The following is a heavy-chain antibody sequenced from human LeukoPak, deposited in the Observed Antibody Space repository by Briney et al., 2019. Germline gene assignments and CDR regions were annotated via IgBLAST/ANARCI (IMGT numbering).Heavy chain of an antibody. CDR3: ARDMGSGWYEY. CDR2: IYSSGRT. V-gene: IGHV4-38-2*02. CDR1: GFSISGGFY. D-gene: IGHD6-19*01. Sequence: PSETLSLTCSVSGFSISGGFYWGWIRQPPGKGLEWIGSIYSSGRTYYNPSLKSRVTISVDTSKNQFSPKLSSVTAADTAVYYCARDMGSGWYEYWGQGTLVTVSS. J-gene: IGHJ4*02.